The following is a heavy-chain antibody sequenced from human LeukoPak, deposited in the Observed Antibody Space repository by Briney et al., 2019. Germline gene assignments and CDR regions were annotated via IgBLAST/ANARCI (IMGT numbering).Heavy chain of an antibody. Sequence: GGSLRLSCAASGFTFSSYGMSWVRQAPGKGLEWVSAISGSGGSTYYADSVKGRFTISRDNSKNTLYLQMNSLRAGDTAVYYCAKSFRSTSLDYWGQGTLVTVSS. D-gene: IGHD2-2*01. V-gene: IGHV3-23*01. CDR2: ISGSGGST. J-gene: IGHJ4*02. CDR1: GFTFSSYG. CDR3: AKSFRSTSLDY.